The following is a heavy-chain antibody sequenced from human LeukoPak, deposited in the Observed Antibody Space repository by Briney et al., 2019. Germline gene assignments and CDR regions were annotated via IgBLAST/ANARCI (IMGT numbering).Heavy chain of an antibody. V-gene: IGHV1-18*01. Sequence: ASVKVSCKASGYTFTSYGISWVRQAPGQGLEWMGWISAYNGNTNYAQKLQGRVTMTTDTSTSTAYMELRSLRSDDTAVYYCARYMTYYYDSSGYYFLRSGAFDIWGQGTMVTVSS. CDR3: ARYMTYYYDSSGYYFLRSGAFDI. D-gene: IGHD3-22*01. J-gene: IGHJ3*02. CDR2: ISAYNGNT. CDR1: GYTFTSYG.